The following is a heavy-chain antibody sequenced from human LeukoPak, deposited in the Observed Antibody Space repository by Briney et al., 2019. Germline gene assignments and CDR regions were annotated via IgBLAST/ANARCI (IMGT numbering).Heavy chain of an antibody. CDR1: GFTFSSYA. V-gene: IGHV3-30-3*01. D-gene: IGHD2-2*01. J-gene: IGHJ4*02. Sequence: GGSLRLSCAASGFTFSSYATHWVRQAPGKGLEWVAVISYDGSNKYYADSVKGRFTISRDNSKNTLYLQMNSLRAEDTAVYYCARIDCSSTSCYEAGFDYWGQGTLVTVSS. CDR2: ISYDGSNK. CDR3: ARIDCSSTSCYEAGFDY.